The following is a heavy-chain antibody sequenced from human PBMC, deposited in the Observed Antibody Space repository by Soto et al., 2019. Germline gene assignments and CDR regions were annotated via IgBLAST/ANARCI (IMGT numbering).Heavy chain of an antibody. V-gene: IGHV3-21*01. CDR1: GFTFSSYS. J-gene: IGHJ6*02. Sequence: GGSLRLSCAASGFTFSSYSMNWVRQAPGKGLEWVSSISSSSSYIYYADSVKGRFTISRDNAKNSLYLQMNSLRAEDTAVYYCAVLVGATDYYGMDVWGQGTTVTVSS. CDR3: AVLVGATDYYGMDV. CDR2: ISSSSSYI. D-gene: IGHD1-26*01.